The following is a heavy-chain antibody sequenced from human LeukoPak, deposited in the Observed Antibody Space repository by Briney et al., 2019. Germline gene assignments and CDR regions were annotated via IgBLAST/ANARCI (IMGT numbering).Heavy chain of an antibody. CDR1: GGSISSGGYY. Sequence: SQTLSLTCTVSGGSISSGGYYWSWIRQHPGKGLEWIGYIYYSGSTYYNPSLKSRVTISVDTSKNQFSLKLSSVTAADTAVYYCARGAYYYDSSGYYVFDYWGQGTLVTVSS. D-gene: IGHD3-22*01. V-gene: IGHV4-31*03. CDR3: ARGAYYYDSSGYYVFDY. CDR2: IYYSGST. J-gene: IGHJ4*02.